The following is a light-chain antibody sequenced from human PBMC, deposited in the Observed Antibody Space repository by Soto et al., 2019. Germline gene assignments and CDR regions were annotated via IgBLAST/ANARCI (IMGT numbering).Light chain of an antibody. Sequence: DIQMTQSPSSLSASVGDRVTITCRASQSICSYLNWYQQKPGKAPKLLIYAASSLQSGVPSRFSGSGSGTDCTLTISSLQPEDFATYYCQQSYSTPLTFGGGTNVEIK. CDR3: QQSYSTPLT. CDR2: AAS. J-gene: IGKJ4*01. CDR1: QSICSY. V-gene: IGKV1-39*01.